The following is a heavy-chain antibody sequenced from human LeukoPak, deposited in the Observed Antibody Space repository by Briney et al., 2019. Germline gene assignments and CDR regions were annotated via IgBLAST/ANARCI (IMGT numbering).Heavy chain of an antibody. CDR3: AREANYYGSGKPPFYMDV. V-gene: IGHV1-8*02. J-gene: IGHJ6*03. CDR2: MNPNSGNT. Sequence: GASVKVSCKASGYTFTTYDINWVRQATGQGLEWMGWMNPNSGNTGYAQKFQGRVTMTRNASISTAYMELSSLRSEDTAVYYCAREANYYGSGKPPFYMDVWGKGTTVTVSS. D-gene: IGHD3-10*01. CDR1: GYTFTTYD.